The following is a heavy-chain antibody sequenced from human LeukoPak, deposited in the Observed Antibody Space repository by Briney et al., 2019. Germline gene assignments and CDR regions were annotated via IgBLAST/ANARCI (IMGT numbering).Heavy chain of an antibody. Sequence: GGSLRLSCAASGFNFDDYVMSWVRQAPGKGLEWVSSITSSSSYIYYADSVKGRFTISRDNAKNSLYLQMNSLRAEDTAVYYCANYDFWSDSPRAFDIWGQGTMVTVSS. J-gene: IGHJ3*02. D-gene: IGHD3-3*01. CDR3: ANYDFWSDSPRAFDI. CDR2: ITSSSSYI. V-gene: IGHV3-21*01. CDR1: GFNFDDYV.